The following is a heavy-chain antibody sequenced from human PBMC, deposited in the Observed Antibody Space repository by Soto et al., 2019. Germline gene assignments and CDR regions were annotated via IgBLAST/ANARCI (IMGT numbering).Heavy chain of an antibody. CDR3: ARDPDLTYYYDSSGLLFDY. CDR2: INAGNGNT. CDR1: GYTFTSYA. V-gene: IGHV1-3*01. D-gene: IGHD3-22*01. Sequence: ASVKVSCKASGYTFTSYAMHWVRQAPGQRVEWMGWINAGNGNTKYSQKFQGRVTITRDTSASTAYMELSSLRSEDTAVYYCARDPDLTYYYDSSGLLFDYWGQGTLVTVSS. J-gene: IGHJ4*02.